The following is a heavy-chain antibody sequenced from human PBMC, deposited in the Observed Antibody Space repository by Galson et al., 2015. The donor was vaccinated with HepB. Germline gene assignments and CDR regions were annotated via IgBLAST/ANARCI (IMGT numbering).Heavy chain of an antibody. J-gene: IGHJ5*02. D-gene: IGHD2-15*01. CDR1: GYSFTSYW. CDR2: IDPSDSYT. Sequence: QSGAEVKKTGESLRISCKGSGYSFTSYWISWVRQMPGKGLEWMGRIDPSDSYTNYSPSFQGHVTISADKSISTAYLQWSSLKASDTAMYYCARMDCSGGSCYAFDPWGQGTLVTVSS. CDR3: ARMDCSGGSCYAFDP. V-gene: IGHV5-10-1*01.